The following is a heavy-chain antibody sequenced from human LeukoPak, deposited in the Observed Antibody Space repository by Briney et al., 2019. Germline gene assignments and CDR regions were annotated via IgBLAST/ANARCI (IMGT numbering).Heavy chain of an antibody. CDR1: GFTFSSSW. CDR2: IKRDGSEK. Sequence: PGGSLRLSCTTSGFTFSSSWMSWVRQAPGKGLEWVANIKRDGSEKTYIDSVKGRFTISRDNAKNSLYLQMNSLRVEDTAIYYCAKWPEGAMDYFDYWGQGTLVTVSS. V-gene: IGHV3-7*03. CDR3: AKWPEGAMDYFDY. D-gene: IGHD2-8*01. J-gene: IGHJ4*02.